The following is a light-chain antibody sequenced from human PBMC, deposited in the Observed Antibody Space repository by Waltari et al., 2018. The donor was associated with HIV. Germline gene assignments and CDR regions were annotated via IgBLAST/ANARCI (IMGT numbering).Light chain of an antibody. Sequence: QSALTQPASVSGSPGQPNTISCTGTRSDVGSYNLVSWYQQHPVTAPKLMLSEVSKRPSGVSNRFSGSKSGNTASLTITGLQGEDEAEYYCCSYAGTSTYVFGTGTKVTVL. V-gene: IGLV2-23*02. J-gene: IGLJ1*01. CDR3: CSYAGTSTYV. CDR2: EVS. CDR1: RSDVGSYNL.